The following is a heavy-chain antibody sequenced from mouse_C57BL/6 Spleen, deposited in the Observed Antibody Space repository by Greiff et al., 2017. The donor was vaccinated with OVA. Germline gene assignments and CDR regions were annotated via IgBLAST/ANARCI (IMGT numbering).Heavy chain of an antibody. Sequence: DVKLVESGGGLVQSGRSLRLSCATSGFTFSDFYMEWVRQAPGKGLEWIAASRNKANDYTTEYSASVKGRFIVSRDTSQSILYLQMNALRAEDTAIYYCARDARDGYYYWYFDVWGTGTTVTVSS. V-gene: IGHV7-1*01. J-gene: IGHJ1*03. CDR1: GFTFSDFY. D-gene: IGHD2-3*01. CDR2: SRNKANDYTT. CDR3: ARDARDGYYYWYFDV.